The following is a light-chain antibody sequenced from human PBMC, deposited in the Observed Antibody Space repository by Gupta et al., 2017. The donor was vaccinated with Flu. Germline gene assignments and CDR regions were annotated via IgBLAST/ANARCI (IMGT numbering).Light chain of an antibody. CDR2: AAS. Sequence: DIQLTQSPSFLSASVRDRVTITCRASQDISSYLAWYQQEPGKAPNLLIYAASTLQGGVPSRFSGSGSGTEFTLTISSLQPEDVATYYCQKLESVPYSFGQGTKLEIK. CDR1: QDISSY. J-gene: IGKJ2*03. CDR3: QKLESVPYS. V-gene: IGKV1-9*01.